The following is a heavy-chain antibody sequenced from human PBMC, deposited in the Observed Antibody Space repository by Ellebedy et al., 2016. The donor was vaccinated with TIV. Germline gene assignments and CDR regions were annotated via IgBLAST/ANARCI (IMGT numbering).Heavy chain of an antibody. V-gene: IGHV3-30-3*01. Sequence: PGGSLRLSCGASGSTFSNYAIHWVRQAPGKGLEWVAVISKDGGKTYYGDSVKGRFTISRDSSKNTVNLQMDSVRPEDAAVYYCVRDYHGVGWWSVGEYWGQGTLVTVSS. J-gene: IGHJ4*02. D-gene: IGHD6-19*01. CDR3: VRDYHGVGWWSVGEY. CDR2: ISKDGGKT. CDR1: GSTFSNYA.